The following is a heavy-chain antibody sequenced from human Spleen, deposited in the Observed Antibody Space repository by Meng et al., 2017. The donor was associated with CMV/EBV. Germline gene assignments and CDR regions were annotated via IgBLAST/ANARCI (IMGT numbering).Heavy chain of an antibody. D-gene: IGHD3-22*01. Sequence: ASVKVSCKASGYTFTAHYFHWVRQAPGQGLEWMGWIHPHRGDTNYAQKFQGRVTMTRDTSISTAYMELSRLRSDDTAVYYCARAGPGGYDSSGHRSLYYYYGMDVWGQGTTVTVSS. V-gene: IGHV1-2*02. CDR2: IHPHRGDT. CDR1: GYTFTAHY. J-gene: IGHJ6*02. CDR3: ARAGPGGYDSSGHRSLYYYYGMDV.